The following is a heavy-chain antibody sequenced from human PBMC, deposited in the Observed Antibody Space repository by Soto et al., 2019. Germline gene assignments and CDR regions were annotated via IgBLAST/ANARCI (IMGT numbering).Heavy chain of an antibody. V-gene: IGHV1-3*05. D-gene: IGHD6-19*01. CDR1: GYTFTSYA. Sequence: QVQLVQSGAEEKKPGASVKVSCKASGYTFTSYAMHWVRQAPGQRLEWMGWINAGNGNTKYSQKFQGRVTITRDTSASTAYMELSSLRSEDTAVYYCARDFSSGWPPDYWGQGTVVTVSS. CDR3: ARDFSSGWPPDY. J-gene: IGHJ4*02. CDR2: INAGNGNT.